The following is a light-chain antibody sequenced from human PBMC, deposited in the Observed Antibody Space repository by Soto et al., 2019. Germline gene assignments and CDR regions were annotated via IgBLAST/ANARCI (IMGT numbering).Light chain of an antibody. Sequence: QSALTQPRSVSGSPGQSVTISCAGTSSDVGAYNFVSWYQQYPGKAPKLMIYAVTERPSGVPDRFSGSKSGNTASLTISGLQPEDEADYYCCSSAGSSFVFGTGTKLTVL. CDR3: CSSAGSSFV. J-gene: IGLJ1*01. V-gene: IGLV2-11*01. CDR1: SSDVGAYNF. CDR2: AVT.